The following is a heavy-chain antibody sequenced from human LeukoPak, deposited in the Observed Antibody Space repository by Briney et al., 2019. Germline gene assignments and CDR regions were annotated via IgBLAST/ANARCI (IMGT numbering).Heavy chain of an antibody. CDR1: GYTFTSYY. J-gene: IGHJ4*02. V-gene: IGHV1-46*01. Sequence: ASVKVSCKASGYTFTSYYMHWVRQAPGQGLEWMGILNPSGGSTSYAQKFQGRVTMTRDTSTSTVYMELSSLRSEDTAVYYCARAPGRELLFGYWGQGTLVTVSS. CDR3: ARAPGRELLFGY. D-gene: IGHD1-26*01. CDR2: LNPSGGST.